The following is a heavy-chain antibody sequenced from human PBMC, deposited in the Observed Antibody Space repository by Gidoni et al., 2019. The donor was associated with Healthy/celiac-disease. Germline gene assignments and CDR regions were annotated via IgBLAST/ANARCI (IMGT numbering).Heavy chain of an antibody. CDR2: IVVGSGNT. J-gene: IGHJ4*02. Sequence: QMQLVQSGPEVKKPGTSAKVSCKASGFTFTSSAVQWVRQARGQRLAWIGWIVVGSGNTNYAQKCQERVTITRDMSTSTAYIELSSLRSEDTAVYYCAAAAVDDILTGYYSFDYWGQGTLVTVSS. V-gene: IGHV1-58*01. CDR1: GFTFTSSA. CDR3: AAAAVDDILTGYYSFDY. D-gene: IGHD3-9*01.